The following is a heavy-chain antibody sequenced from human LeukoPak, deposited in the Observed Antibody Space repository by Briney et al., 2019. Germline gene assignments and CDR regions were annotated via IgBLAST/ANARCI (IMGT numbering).Heavy chain of an antibody. CDR3: AMCITMVRGVINPYFDY. CDR2: IIPIFGTA. CDR1: GGTFSSYA. Sequence: GSSVKVSCKASGGTFSSYAISWVRQAPGQGLEWMGGIIPIFGTANYAQKFQGRVTITADESTSTAYMELSSLRSEDTAVYYCAMCITMVRGVINPYFDYWGQGTLVTVSS. J-gene: IGHJ4*02. D-gene: IGHD3-10*01. V-gene: IGHV1-69*01.